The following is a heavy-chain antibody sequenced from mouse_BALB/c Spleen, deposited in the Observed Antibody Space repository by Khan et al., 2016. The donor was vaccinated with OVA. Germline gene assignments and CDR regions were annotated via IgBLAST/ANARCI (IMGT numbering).Heavy chain of an antibody. CDR3: ARVGYNGTMDY. CDR1: GYTFTNYG. V-gene: IGHV9-3-1*01. J-gene: IGHJ4*01. Sequence: QIQLVQSGPELKKPGETVKISCKASGYTFTNYGMNWVKQAPGKGLKWMGWINTYTGEPTYADDFKGRFAFSLETYASTAYLQINNLKNEDTATYFCARVGYNGTMDYGGQGTSVTVSS. D-gene: IGHD2-14*01. CDR2: INTYTGEP.